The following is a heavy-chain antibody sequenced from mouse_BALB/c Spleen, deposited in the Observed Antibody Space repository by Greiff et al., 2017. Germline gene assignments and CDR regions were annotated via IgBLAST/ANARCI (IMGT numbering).Heavy chain of an antibody. CDR1: GFNITDYY. CDR2: IDPENGNT. V-gene: IGHV14-1*02. J-gene: IGHJ2*01. Sequence: EVQLQQSGAELVRPGALVKLSCKASGFNITDYYMHWVKQRPEQGLEWIGWIDPENGNTIYDPKFQGKASITADTSSNTAYLQLSSLTSEDTAVYYCASSYGNYTGCHYWGQGTTLTVSS. CDR3: ASSYGNYTGCHY. D-gene: IGHD2-1*01.